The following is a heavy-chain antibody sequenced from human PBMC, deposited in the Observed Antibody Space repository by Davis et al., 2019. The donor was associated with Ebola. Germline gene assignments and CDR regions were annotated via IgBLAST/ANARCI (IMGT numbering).Heavy chain of an antibody. CDR1: GFTFSNYA. V-gene: IGHV3-23*01. D-gene: IGHD2-2*02. Sequence: GESLKISCAASGFTFSNYAMTWVRQAPGKGLEWVSTVSGSSTYTYYADSVKGRFAISRDNSKKTLSLQLNSLRAEDTATYYCARLDCTSASCYTGNFYYYYGVDVWGRGTRVTVSS. CDR3: ARLDCTSASCYTGNFYYYYGVDV. CDR2: VSGSSTYT. J-gene: IGHJ2*01.